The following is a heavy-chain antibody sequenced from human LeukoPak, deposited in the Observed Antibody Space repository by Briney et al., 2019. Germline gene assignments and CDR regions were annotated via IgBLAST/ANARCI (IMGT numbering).Heavy chain of an antibody. J-gene: IGHJ4*02. V-gene: IGHV3-21*01. D-gene: IGHD2-8*01. CDR2: ISSSSSYI. CDR3: ARDREGTNGVCYTDY. Sequence: GGSLRLSCAASGFTFSSYSMNWVRQAPGKGLEWVSSISSSSSYIYYADSVKGRFTISRDNAKNSLYLQMNSLRAEDTAVYYCARDREGTNGVCYTDYWGQGILVTVSS. CDR1: GFTFSSYS.